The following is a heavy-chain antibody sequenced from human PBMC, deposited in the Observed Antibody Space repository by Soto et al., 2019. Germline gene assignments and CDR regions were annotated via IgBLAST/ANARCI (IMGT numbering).Heavy chain of an antibody. CDR1: GASISSGDYY. CDR2: IHSSGSP. Sequence: PSETLSLTCTVSGASISSGDYYWSWIRQHTGKGLEWIGYIHSSGSPFYNPSLKSRVSISVDTSKKQFSLNLKSVTAADSAVYYSARNLPAATSEVVLDYWGQGTLVTVSS. J-gene: IGHJ4*02. CDR3: ARNLPAATSEVVLDY. D-gene: IGHD2-2*01. V-gene: IGHV4-31*03.